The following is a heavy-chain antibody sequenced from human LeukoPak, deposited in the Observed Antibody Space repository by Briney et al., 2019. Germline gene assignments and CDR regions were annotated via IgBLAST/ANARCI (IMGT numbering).Heavy chain of an antibody. D-gene: IGHD2-2*01. V-gene: IGHV1-69*13. J-gene: IGHJ5*02. CDR3: ARASHGGYCSSTSCYEWFDP. CDR1: GGTFSSYA. CDR2: IIPIFGTA. Sequence: GASVKVSCKASGGTFSSYAISWVRQAPGQGLEWMGGIIPIFGTANYAQKFQGRVTITADESTSTAYMELSSLRSEDTAVYYCARASHGGYCSSTSCYEWFDPWGQGTLVTVSS.